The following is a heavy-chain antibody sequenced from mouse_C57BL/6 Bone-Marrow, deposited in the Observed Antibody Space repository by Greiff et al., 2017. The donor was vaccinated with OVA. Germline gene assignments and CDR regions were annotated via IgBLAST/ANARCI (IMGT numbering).Heavy chain of an antibody. CDR2: IYPGSGST. V-gene: IGHV1-55*01. CDR1: GYTFTSYW. CDR3: AFTTVVATPMDY. Sequence: QVQLKQPGAELVKPGASVKMSCKASGYTFTSYWITWVKQRPGQGLEWIGDIYPGSGSTNYNEKFKSKATLTVDTSSSTAYMQLSSLTSEDSAVYYCAFTTVVATPMDYWGQGTSVTVSS. J-gene: IGHJ4*01. D-gene: IGHD1-1*01.